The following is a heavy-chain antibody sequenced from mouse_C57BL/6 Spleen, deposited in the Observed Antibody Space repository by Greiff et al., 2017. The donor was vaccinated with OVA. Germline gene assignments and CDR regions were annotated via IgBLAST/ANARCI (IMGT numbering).Heavy chain of an antibody. CDR2: IHPNSGST. V-gene: IGHV1-64*01. Sequence: VQLQQPGAELVKPGASVKLSCKASGYTFTSYWMHWVKQRPGQGLEWIGMIHPNSGSTNYNEKFKSKATLTVDKSSSTAYMQVSSLTSEDSAVYYCARSGLGRDDWGQGTTLTVAS. CDR3: ARSGLGRDD. J-gene: IGHJ2*01. D-gene: IGHD4-1*01. CDR1: GYTFTSYW.